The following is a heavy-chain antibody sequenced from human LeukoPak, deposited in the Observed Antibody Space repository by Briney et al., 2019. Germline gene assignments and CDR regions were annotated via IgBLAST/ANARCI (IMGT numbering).Heavy chain of an antibody. D-gene: IGHD3-10*01. CDR3: ARSDGYGLVGI. CDR2: IYSSGST. Sequence: SETLSLTCRVSGVSISSGSNYWGWIRHPPGKTLEWIGSIYSSGSTYYNSSLKSRVIILIDTAKNHFSLNLSSVTAADTAVYYCARSDGYGLVGIWGQGTMVTVSS. CDR1: GVSISSGSNY. V-gene: IGHV4-39*07. J-gene: IGHJ3*02.